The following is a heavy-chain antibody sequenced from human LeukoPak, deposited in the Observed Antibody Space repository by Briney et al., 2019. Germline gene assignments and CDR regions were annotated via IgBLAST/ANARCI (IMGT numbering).Heavy chain of an antibody. CDR1: GGSISSYY. CDR2: IYYSGST. J-gene: IGHJ5*02. D-gene: IGHD4-11*01. V-gene: IGHV4-39*07. Sequence: SETLSLTCTVSGGSISSYYWSWIRQPPGKGLEWIGSIYYSGSTYYNPSLKSRFTISVDTSKNQFSLKLSSVTAADTAVYYCARGPYSNYGLFVWFDPWGQGTLVTVSS. CDR3: ARGPYSNYGLFVWFDP.